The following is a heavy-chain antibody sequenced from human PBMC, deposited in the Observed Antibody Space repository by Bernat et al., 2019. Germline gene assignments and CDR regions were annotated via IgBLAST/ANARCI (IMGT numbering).Heavy chain of an antibody. CDR2: MYYTGNS. D-gene: IGHD3-10*01. Sequence: QVQLQESGPRLLKPSETLSLTCTVSGESITSKNYYWGWIRQPPGKELEWIASMYYTGNSFYRPSLKSRVAISVDTSKNQVSLKLNSVTAADTAVYYWAGRPMERTLSYVDVWGKGTTVTVSS. V-gene: IGHV4-39*01. J-gene: IGHJ6*03. CDR3: AGRPMERTLSYVDV. CDR1: GESITSKNYY.